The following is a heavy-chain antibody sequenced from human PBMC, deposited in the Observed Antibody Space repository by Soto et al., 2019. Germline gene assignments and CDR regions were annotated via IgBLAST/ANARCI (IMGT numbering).Heavy chain of an antibody. J-gene: IGHJ6*02. Sequence: QVQLVESGGGLVQPGGSLRLSCAASGFTFSDHYMNWIRQSPGKGLEWVSYITNSGTTMYYADSVKGRFTISRDNAKNSLYLHMNNLRAEHTALYYCARGRRFYYCAMDVWGRGTTVTVSS. V-gene: IGHV3-11*01. CDR2: ITNSGTTM. CDR1: GFTFSDHY. CDR3: ARGRRFYYCAMDV.